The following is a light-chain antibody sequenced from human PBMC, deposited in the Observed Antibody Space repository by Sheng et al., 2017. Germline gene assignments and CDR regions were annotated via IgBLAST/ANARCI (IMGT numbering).Light chain of an antibody. Sequence: ETLMTQSPATLSLSPGERATLSCRASQTVLTNLAWYQQKPGQAPRLLIYDASNRATGIPARFSGSGSGTDFTLTISSLEPEDFAVYYCQQRSNWPGSFGQGTKLEIK. CDR2: DAS. CDR3: QQRSNWPGS. CDR1: QTVLTN. V-gene: IGKV3-11*01. J-gene: IGKJ2*03.